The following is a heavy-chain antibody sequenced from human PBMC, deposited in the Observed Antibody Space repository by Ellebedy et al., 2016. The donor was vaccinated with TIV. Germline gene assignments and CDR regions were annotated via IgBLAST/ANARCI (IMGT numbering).Heavy chain of an antibody. CDR2: ISSSSSYI. V-gene: IGHV3-21*01. CDR3: ARELDWGIYGVTTKAFDY. Sequence: GESLKISXAASGFTFSSYSMNWVRQAPGKGLEWVSSISSSSSYIYYADSVKGRFTISRDNAKNSLYLQMNSLRAEDTAMYYCARELDWGIYGVTTKAFDYWGQGTLVTVSS. D-gene: IGHD3-16*01. J-gene: IGHJ4*02. CDR1: GFTFSSYS.